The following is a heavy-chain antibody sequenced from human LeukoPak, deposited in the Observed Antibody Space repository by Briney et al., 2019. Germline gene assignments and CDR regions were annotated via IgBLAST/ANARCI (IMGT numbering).Heavy chain of an antibody. V-gene: IGHV4-34*01. CDR2: INHSGST. Sequence: SETLSLTCAVYGGSFSGYYWSWIRQPPGKGLEWIGEINHSGSTNYNPSLKSRVTISVDTSKNQFSLKLSSVTAEDTAVYYYARACNYDILTGYYPINWFDPWGQGTLVTVSS. D-gene: IGHD3-9*01. J-gene: IGHJ5*02. CDR1: GGSFSGYY. CDR3: ARACNYDILTGYYPINWFDP.